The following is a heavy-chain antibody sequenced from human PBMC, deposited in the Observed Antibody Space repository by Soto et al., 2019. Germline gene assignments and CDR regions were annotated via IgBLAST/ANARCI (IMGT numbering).Heavy chain of an antibody. CDR2: ISYDGGTT. D-gene: IGHD6-19*01. V-gene: IGHV3-15*01. CDR3: TTDVGVKQSIDY. Sequence: GGSLRLSCAASGFTFSSYGMHWVRQAPGKGLEWVAVISYDGGTTDYAAPVKGRFTISRDDSKNTLYLQMNSLKTEDTAVYYCTTDVGVKQSIDYWGQGTLVTVSS. CDR1: GFTFSSYG. J-gene: IGHJ4*02.